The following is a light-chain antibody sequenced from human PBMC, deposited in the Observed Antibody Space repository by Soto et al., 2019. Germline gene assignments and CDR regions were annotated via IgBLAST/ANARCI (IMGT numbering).Light chain of an antibody. J-gene: IGKJ4*01. Sequence: DIQMTQSPSSVSASVGDRVTLTCRASQGISTWLAWYQQKPGKVPKLLIYGASTRATGIPDRFIGSGSGTDFTLTISRMEPEDFAVFYCQQYGSSPLTFGGGTKVEIK. CDR2: GAS. CDR1: QGISTW. V-gene: IGKV1-12*01. CDR3: QQYGSSPLT.